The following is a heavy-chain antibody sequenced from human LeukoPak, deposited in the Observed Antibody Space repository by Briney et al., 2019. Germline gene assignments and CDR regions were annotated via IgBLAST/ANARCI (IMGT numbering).Heavy chain of an antibody. Sequence: PGGSLRLPCAASGFTFDDYAMHWVRQAPGKGLEWVSLISWDGGSTYYADSVKGRFTISRDNSKNSLYLQMNSLRAEDTALYYCAKGGYSYGHEDYFDYWGQGTLVTVSS. CDR3: AKGGYSYGHEDYFDY. V-gene: IGHV3-43D*04. D-gene: IGHD5-18*01. J-gene: IGHJ4*02. CDR1: GFTFDDYA. CDR2: ISWDGGST.